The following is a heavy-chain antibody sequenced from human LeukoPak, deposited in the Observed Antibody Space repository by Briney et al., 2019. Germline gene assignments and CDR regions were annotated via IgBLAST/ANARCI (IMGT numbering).Heavy chain of an antibody. V-gene: IGHV3-49*04. CDR3: TAQVFCSGRSCYSHWYFNL. CDR2: IRNKAYGRTI. D-gene: IGHD2-15*01. Sequence: GGSLRLSCTDSGFTFCDYAMSWVRQAPGKGLEWVGFIRNKAYGRTIEDAASVKGRFTISRDDSKSFAYLQMNSLKTEDTAVYYCTAQVFCSGRSCYSHWYFNLWGRGTLVTVSS. J-gene: IGHJ2*01. CDR1: GFTFCDYA.